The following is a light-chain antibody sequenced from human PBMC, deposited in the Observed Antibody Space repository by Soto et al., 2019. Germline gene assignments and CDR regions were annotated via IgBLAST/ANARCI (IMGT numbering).Light chain of an antibody. V-gene: IGKV3-11*01. J-gene: IGKJ5*01. Sequence: VFRQNAETWSXAVGVKDTLXXXASQSFRGLLAWYQQKPGQAPRLLIYDAYNRATGIPPRFSGSGSGTDFTLTISSLEPADSAVYYCQHRHMRPITCAQGTRLEIK. CDR2: DAY. CDR1: QSFRGL. CDR3: QHRHMRPIT.